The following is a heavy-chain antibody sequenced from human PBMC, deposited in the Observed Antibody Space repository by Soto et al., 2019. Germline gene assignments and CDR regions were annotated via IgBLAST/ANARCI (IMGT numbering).Heavy chain of an antibody. CDR1: GFSLRSSGIY. D-gene: IGHD3-22*01. V-gene: IGHV2-70*01. J-gene: IGHJ4*02. CDR2: IDWDDEDDDT. Sequence: SGPTLVNPTQTLTLTCTFSGFSLRSSGIYVSWIRQPPGKALEWLALIDWDDEDDDTYYNSTLKTRLTISKDTSQNQVVLTMTNMDPVDTATYYCARYYYDTSGYDYWGQGILVTVSS. CDR3: ARYYYDTSGYDY.